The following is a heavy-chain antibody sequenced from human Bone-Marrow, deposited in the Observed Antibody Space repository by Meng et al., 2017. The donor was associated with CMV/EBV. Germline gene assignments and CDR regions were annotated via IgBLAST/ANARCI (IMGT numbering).Heavy chain of an antibody. CDR3: ARQWDYGYNSLDF. J-gene: IGHJ4*02. CDR2: ISSSSTI. V-gene: IGHV3-69-1*01. CDR1: GFTFSDYY. Sequence: GESLKISCAASGFTFSDYYMNWVRQAPGKGLEWVSSISSSSTIYYADSVKGRFTISRDNAKNSLYLQMNSLRAGDTAVYYCARQWDYGYNSLDFWGQGTLVTVSS. D-gene: IGHD1-20*01.